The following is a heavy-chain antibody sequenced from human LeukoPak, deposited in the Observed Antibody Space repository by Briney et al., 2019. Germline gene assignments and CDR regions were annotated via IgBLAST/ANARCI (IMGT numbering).Heavy chain of an antibody. Sequence: GGSLRLSCAASGFTFSNYGMHWVRQAPGKGLEWGAGIWCDGSNKYYADSVKGRFTISRDNSKNTLYLQMNSLRAEDTAVYYCARGATVTTFVSSQRDYYYYHGMDVWGQGTTVTVSS. J-gene: IGHJ6*02. CDR1: GFTFSNYG. D-gene: IGHD4-17*01. V-gene: IGHV3-33*01. CDR2: IWCDGSNK. CDR3: ARGATVTTFVSSQRDYYYYHGMDV.